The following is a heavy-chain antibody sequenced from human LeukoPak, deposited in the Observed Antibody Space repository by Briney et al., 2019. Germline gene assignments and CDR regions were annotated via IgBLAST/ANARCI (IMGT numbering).Heavy chain of an antibody. CDR2: IYVSGNT. J-gene: IGHJ5*02. V-gene: IGHV4-59*01. Sequence: PSETLSLTCTVSGGSISGNYWSWIRQPPGKGLEWIGYIYVSGNTNYNPSLKSRVTLSLGTSKNQFSLKMTSVTAADTAIYYCARDHGWSGFNWFDPWGQGTLVTVSS. CDR3: ARDHGWSGFNWFDP. CDR1: GGSISGNY. D-gene: IGHD3-3*01.